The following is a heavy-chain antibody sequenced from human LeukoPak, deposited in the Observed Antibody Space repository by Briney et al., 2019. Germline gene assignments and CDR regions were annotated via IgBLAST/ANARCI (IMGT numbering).Heavy chain of an antibody. CDR2: IKQDGSEK. Sequence: QSGGSLRLSCAASGFTFSSYWMSWVRQAPGKGLEWVANIKQDGSEKYYVDSVKGRFTVSRDNAKNSLYLQMNSLRAEDTAVYYCARDSEYSSSLPLDYWGQGTLVTVSS. J-gene: IGHJ4*02. CDR3: ARDSEYSSSLPLDY. V-gene: IGHV3-7*01. D-gene: IGHD6-6*01. CDR1: GFTFSSYW.